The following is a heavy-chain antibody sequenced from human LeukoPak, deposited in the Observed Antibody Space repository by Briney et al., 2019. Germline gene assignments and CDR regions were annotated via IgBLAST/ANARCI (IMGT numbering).Heavy chain of an antibody. V-gene: IGHV3-21*01. CDR1: GFTFSSYS. J-gene: IGHJ5*02. Sequence: KSGGSLRLSCAASGFTFSSYSMNWVRQAPGKGLEWVSSISSSSSYIYYADSVKGRFTISRDNAKNSLYLQMNSLRAEDTAVYYCAGSNVLLWFGEGPPWWFDPWGQGTLVTVSS. CDR3: AGSNVLLWFGEGPPWWFDP. CDR2: ISSSSSYI. D-gene: IGHD3-10*01.